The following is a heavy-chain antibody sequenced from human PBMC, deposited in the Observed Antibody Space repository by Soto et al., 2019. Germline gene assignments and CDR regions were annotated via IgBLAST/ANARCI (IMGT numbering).Heavy chain of an antibody. V-gene: IGHV3-33*01. CDR1: GFTFSSYG. CDR2: IWYDGSNK. D-gene: IGHD2-15*01. Sequence: GGSLRLSCAASGFTFSSYGMHWFRQAPGKGLEWVAVIWYDGSNKYYADSVKGRSTISRDNSKNTLYLQMNSLRAEDTAVYYCARDGYCSGGSCYSVPVFDYWGQGTLVTVSS. CDR3: ARDGYCSGGSCYSVPVFDY. J-gene: IGHJ4*02.